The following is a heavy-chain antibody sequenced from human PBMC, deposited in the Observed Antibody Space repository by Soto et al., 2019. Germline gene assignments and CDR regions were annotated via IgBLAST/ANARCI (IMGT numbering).Heavy chain of an antibody. CDR2: IYYSGST. CDR1: GVSISTYY. J-gene: IGHJ4*02. D-gene: IGHD4-4*01. Sequence: SETLSLTCTVSGVSISTYYWSWIRQPPGKGLECIGYIYYSGSTNYNPSLKSRVTISVDTSKNQFSLKLSPMTAADTAVYYCARFPLGGLASGSIDYWGQGTLVTVSS. V-gene: IGHV4-59*12. CDR3: ARFPLGGLASGSIDY.